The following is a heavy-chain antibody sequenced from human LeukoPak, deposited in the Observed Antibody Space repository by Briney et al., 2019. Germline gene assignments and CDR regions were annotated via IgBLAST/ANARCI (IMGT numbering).Heavy chain of an antibody. CDR1: GFTFSSYG. CDR2: ISGSGGST. CDR3: AKDNYYDSSGYYYVL. Sequence: GTLRLSCVASGFTFSSYGMSWVRQAPGKGLEWVSAISGSGGSTYYADSVKGRFTISRDNSKNTLYLQMNSLRAEDTAVYYCAKDNYYDSSGYYYVLWGQGTLVTVSS. D-gene: IGHD3-22*01. J-gene: IGHJ4*02. V-gene: IGHV3-23*01.